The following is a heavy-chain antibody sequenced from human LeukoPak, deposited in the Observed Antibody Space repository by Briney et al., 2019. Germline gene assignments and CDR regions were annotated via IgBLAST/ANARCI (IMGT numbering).Heavy chain of an antibody. Sequence: SETLSLTCTVSGGSFSSDSYYWGWIPQPPGKGLEWIGSINYSGTTYYNPSLKSRVTISVDTSKNQFSLKVSSVTAADTAVYYCARRVPSGSGSYDFDYWGQGALVTVSS. D-gene: IGHD3-10*01. CDR3: ARRVPSGSGSYDFDY. CDR2: INYSGTT. J-gene: IGHJ4*02. CDR1: GGSFSSDSYY. V-gene: IGHV4-39*01.